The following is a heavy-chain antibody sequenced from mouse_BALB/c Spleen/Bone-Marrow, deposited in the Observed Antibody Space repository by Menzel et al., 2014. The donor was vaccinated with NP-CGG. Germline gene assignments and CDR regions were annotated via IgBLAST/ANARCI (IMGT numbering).Heavy chain of an antibody. CDR1: GFTFSSFG. J-gene: IGHJ2*01. CDR3: ASSPYGYFDY. Sequence: EVKLMESGGGLVQPGGSRKLSCAASGFTFSSFGMHWVRQAPEKGLEWVAYISRGSSTIYYADTVKGRFTISRDNPKNTLFLQMTSLRSEDTAMYYCASSPYGYFDYWGQGTTLTVSS. CDR2: ISRGSSTI. D-gene: IGHD1-1*01. V-gene: IGHV5-17*02.